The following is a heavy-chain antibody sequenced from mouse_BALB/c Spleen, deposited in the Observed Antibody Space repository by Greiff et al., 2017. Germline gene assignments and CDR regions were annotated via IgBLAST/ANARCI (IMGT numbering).Heavy chain of an antibody. V-gene: IGHV14-3*02. Sequence: VQLKESGAELVKPGASVKLSCTASGFNIKDTYMHWVKQRPEQGLEWIGRIDPANGNTKYDPKFQGKATITADTSSNTAYLQLSSLTSEDTAVYYCAREGVVARDYFDYWGQGTTLTVSS. CDR1: GFNIKDTY. J-gene: IGHJ2*01. CDR3: AREGVVARDYFDY. D-gene: IGHD1-1*01. CDR2: IDPANGNT.